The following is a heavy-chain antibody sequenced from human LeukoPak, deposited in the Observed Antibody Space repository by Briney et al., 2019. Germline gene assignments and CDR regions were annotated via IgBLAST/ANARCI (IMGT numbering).Heavy chain of an antibody. D-gene: IGHD3-10*01. CDR1: GGSFSGYY. CDR3: ARRFGYGSGSAWFDP. Sequence: KPSETLSLTCAVYGGSFSGYYWSWIRQPPGKGLEWIGEINHSGSTNYNPSLKSRVTISVDTSKNQFSLKLSSVTAADTAVYYCARRFGYGSGSAWFDPWGQGTLVTVSS. CDR2: INHSGST. V-gene: IGHV4-34*01. J-gene: IGHJ5*02.